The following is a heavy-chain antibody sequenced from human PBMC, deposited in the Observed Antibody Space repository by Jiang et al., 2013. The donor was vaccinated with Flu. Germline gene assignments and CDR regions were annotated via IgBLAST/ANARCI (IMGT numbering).Heavy chain of an antibody. V-gene: IGHV7-4-1*02. CDR2: INTNTGNP. J-gene: IGHJ5*02. Sequence: EWMGWINTNTGNPTYAQGFTGRFVFSLDTSVSTAYLQISSLKAEDTAVYYCARNYYGSGSPPYNWFDPWGQGTLVTVSS. D-gene: IGHD3-10*01. CDR3: ARNYYGSGSPPYNWFDP.